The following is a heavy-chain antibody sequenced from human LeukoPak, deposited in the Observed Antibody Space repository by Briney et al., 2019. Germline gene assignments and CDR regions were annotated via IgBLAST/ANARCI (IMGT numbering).Heavy chain of an antibody. J-gene: IGHJ4*02. CDR1: GFISSGFW. CDR3: AKDRRLFFDY. CDR2: ISGSGGST. D-gene: IGHD2-21*02. V-gene: IGHV3-23*01. Sequence: GGSLRLSCVASGFISSGFWMAWVRQAPGKGLEWVSAISGSGGSTYYADSVRGRFTISRDNSKNTLYLQMNSLRAEDTAVYYCAKDRRLFFDYWGQGTLVTVSS.